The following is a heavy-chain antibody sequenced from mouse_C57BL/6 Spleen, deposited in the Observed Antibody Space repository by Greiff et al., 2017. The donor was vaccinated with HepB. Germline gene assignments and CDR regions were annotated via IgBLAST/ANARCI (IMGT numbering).Heavy chain of an antibody. D-gene: IGHD4-1*01. CDR3: ARRGLGPYYFDY. J-gene: IGHJ2*01. CDR2: INPNYGTT. Sequence: EVQLVESGPELVKPGASVKISCKASGYSFTDYNMNWVKQSNGKSLEWIGVINPNYGTTSYNQKFKGKATLTVDQASSTAYMQLNSLTSEDSAVYYCARRGLGPYYFDYWGQGTTLTVSS. V-gene: IGHV1-39*01. CDR1: GYSFTDYN.